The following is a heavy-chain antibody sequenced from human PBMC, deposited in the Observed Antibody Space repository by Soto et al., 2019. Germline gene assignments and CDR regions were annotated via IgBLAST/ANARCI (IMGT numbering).Heavy chain of an antibody. V-gene: IGHV1-18*01. Sequence: QVQLVQSGAEVKKPGASVKVSCKASGYTFTSYGISWVRQAPGQGLEWMGWISAYNGNTNYAQKLQGRVTMTTDTSTSTAYMELRRLRSDDTAVYYCARGGLGCSSTSCSRVDIWGQGTMVTVSS. CDR2: ISAYNGNT. D-gene: IGHD2-2*01. J-gene: IGHJ3*02. CDR1: GYTFTSYG. CDR3: ARGGLGCSSTSCSRVDI.